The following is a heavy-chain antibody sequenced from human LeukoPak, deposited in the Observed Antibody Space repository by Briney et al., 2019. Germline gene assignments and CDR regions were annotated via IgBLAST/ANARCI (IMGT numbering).Heavy chain of an antibody. CDR1: GGSFFGSH. V-gene: IGHV4-34*01. D-gene: IGHD4-23*01. CDR3: ARDPTTVVTLPYYFDF. Sequence: ASEALSLTCAVSGGSFFGSHWNWIRQSPEKGLEWIGEINNSGRTNYNPSLKSRVTTSVDTSKSQFFLKLTSATAADTAVYYCARDPTTVVTLPYYFDFWGQGTLVTVSA. J-gene: IGHJ4*02. CDR2: INNSGRT.